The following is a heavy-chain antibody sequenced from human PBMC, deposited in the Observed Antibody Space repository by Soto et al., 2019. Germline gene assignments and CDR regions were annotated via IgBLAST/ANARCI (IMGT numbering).Heavy chain of an antibody. CDR3: AKDKVCSGGVCYYAS. D-gene: IGHD2-15*01. V-gene: IGHV3-23*01. CDR2: INGGGGST. Sequence: EVQLLEAGGDLIQPGGSLRLYCAASGFTFSSYTMTWVRQAPGKGLEWVSAINGGGGSTYYADSVKGRFTISRDNSKNTLYLQMNSLRAEDTAVYYCAKDKVCSGGVCYYASWGRETLVTVSS. J-gene: IGHJ4*02. CDR1: GFTFSSYT.